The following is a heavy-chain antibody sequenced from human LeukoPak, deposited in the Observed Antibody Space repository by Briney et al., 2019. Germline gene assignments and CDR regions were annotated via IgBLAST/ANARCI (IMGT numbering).Heavy chain of an antibody. Sequence: SETLSLTCAVYGGSFSGYYWSWIRQPPGKGLEWIGEINHSGSTNYNPSLKSRVTISVDTSKNQFSLKLTSVTAADTAVYYCARDLELGHRGQGTLVTVSS. CDR3: ARDLELGH. CDR2: INHSGST. V-gene: IGHV4-34*01. D-gene: IGHD1-26*01. CDR1: GGSFSGYY. J-gene: IGHJ4*02.